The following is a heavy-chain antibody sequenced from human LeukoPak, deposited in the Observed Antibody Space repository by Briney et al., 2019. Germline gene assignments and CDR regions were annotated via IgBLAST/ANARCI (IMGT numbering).Heavy chain of an antibody. D-gene: IGHD4-17*01. V-gene: IGHV3-7*01. CDR2: IKQDGSEK. Sequence: GGSLRLSCAASGFTFSSYWMSWVRQAPGKGLEWVANIKQDGSEKYYVDSVKGRFTISRDNAKNSLYLQMNSLRAGDTAVYYCARGNGQDYGDNGLDYWGQGTLVTVSS. J-gene: IGHJ4*02. CDR1: GFTFSSYW. CDR3: ARGNGQDYGDNGLDY.